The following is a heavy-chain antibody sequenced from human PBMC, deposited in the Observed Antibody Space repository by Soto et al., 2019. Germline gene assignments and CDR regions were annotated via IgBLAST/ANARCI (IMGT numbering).Heavy chain of an antibody. CDR2: MNAGVGNT. V-gene: IGHV1-3*01. CDR3: ARDTGYTFGSLNY. J-gene: IGHJ4*02. Sequence: HVALVQSGADVKKPGASVTISCKASGYTFTDYALHWVRQAPGQRLEWMGWMNAGVGNTLYSQKFQGRITITRDTSASTAYMELNSLKSEYKAIYYCARDTGYTFGSLNYWGPGTLVTVSS. D-gene: IGHD5-18*01. CDR1: GYTFTDYA.